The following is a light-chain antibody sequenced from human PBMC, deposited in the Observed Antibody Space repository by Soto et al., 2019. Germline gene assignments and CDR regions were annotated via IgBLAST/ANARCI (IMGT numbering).Light chain of an antibody. J-gene: IGKJ5*01. CDR1: QDVLTN. CDR2: RAS. Sequence: EIVMTQSPATLSVSPGERATLSCRASQDVLTNLAWYQQKPGQSPRLLIYRASTRATGIPARFSGSGSGTEFTLTISSLQSEDFAVYFCQQYKNWPPITFGQGTRLEIK. CDR3: QQYKNWPPIT. V-gene: IGKV3-15*01.